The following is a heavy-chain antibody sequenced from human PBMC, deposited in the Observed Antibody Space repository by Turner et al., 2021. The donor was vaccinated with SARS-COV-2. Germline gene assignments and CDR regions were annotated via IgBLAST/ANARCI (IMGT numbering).Heavy chain of an antibody. V-gene: IGHV4-4*02. Sequence: QVQLQESGPGLVKPSGTLSLTCAVSGGSISSSNWWIWVRQPPGKGLEWIGEINHSGSTNYNPSLKSRVTISVDTSKNQFSLKLSSVTAADTAVYYCARGPYAVTGPFDYWGQGTLVTVSS. J-gene: IGHJ4*02. D-gene: IGHD2-21*02. CDR1: GGSISSSNW. CDR3: ARGPYAVTGPFDY. CDR2: INHSGST.